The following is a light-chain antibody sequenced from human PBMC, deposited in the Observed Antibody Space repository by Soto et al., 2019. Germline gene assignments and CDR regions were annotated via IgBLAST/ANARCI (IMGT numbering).Light chain of an antibody. CDR1: QSITRSY. CDR3: QQYGSSIT. J-gene: IGKJ5*01. V-gene: IGKV3-20*01. CDR2: GAS. Sequence: IVLTQSPGTLSLSPGERATLSCRASQSITRSYLAWYQHKPGQAPRLLIYGASSRATGIPDRFSGSGSGTDFTLTISRLEPEDFAVYYCQQYGSSITFGQGARLDIE.